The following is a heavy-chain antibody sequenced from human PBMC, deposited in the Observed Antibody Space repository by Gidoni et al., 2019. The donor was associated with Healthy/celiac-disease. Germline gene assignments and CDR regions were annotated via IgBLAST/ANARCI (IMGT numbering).Heavy chain of an antibody. Sequence: QVQLVESGAGVVQPGRSLRLSCAASGFTFSSYGMHWVRQAPGKGLEWVAVIWYDGSNKYYADSVKGRFTISRDNSKNTLYLQMNSLIAEDTAVYYCARDLTGGGAFDIWGQGTMVTVSS. J-gene: IGHJ3*02. CDR3: ARDLTGGGAFDI. CDR1: GFTFSSYG. V-gene: IGHV3-33*01. CDR2: IWYDGSNK. D-gene: IGHD3-16*01.